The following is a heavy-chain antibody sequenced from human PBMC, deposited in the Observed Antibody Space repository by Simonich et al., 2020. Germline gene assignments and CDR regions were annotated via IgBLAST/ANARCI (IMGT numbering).Heavy chain of an antibody. CDR3: ARGALTGDYYYMDV. J-gene: IGHJ6*03. V-gene: IGHV1-2*02. Sequence: QVQLVQSGAEVKKPGASVKVSCKASGYTFTGYYMHWVRQAPGKGLEWRGWINPNRGGTNYAQKFQGRVTMTRDTSISTAYMELSRLRSDDTAVYYCARGALTGDYYYMDVWGKGTTVTVSS. CDR2: INPNRGGT. CDR1: GYTFTGYY. D-gene: IGHD7-27*01.